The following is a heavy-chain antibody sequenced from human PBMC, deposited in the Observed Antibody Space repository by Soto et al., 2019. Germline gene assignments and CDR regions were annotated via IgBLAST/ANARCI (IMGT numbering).Heavy chain of an antibody. CDR1: GGTFSSYA. Sequence: QVQLVQSGAEVKKPGSSVKVSCKASGGTFSSYAISWVRQAPGQGLEWMGGIIPVFGTGIYAQKFQGRVTITADKSTNPTYLERRSLRSEDMALYFCGRVGGTGGYSLRLDYWGQGNLVTVSS. V-gene: IGHV1-69*06. J-gene: IGHJ4*02. D-gene: IGHD2-8*02. CDR2: IIPVFGTG. CDR3: GRVGGTGGYSLRLDY.